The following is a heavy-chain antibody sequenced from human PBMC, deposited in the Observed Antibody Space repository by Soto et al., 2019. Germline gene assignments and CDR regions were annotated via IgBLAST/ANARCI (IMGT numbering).Heavy chain of an antibody. CDR2: IDYSGST. CDR3: ARWRFEVFTMRSYYYGMDV. CDR1: GASISRFY. Sequence: SETLSLTCSASGASISRFYWNWIRQSPGKGLEWIGEIDYSGSTNYNPSLKSRVTMSIDTSKNQFSLKVNSVSAADTAVYYCARWRFEVFTMRSYYYGMDVWGQGTTVTVSS. V-gene: IGHV4-59*04. J-gene: IGHJ6*02. D-gene: IGHD3-10*01.